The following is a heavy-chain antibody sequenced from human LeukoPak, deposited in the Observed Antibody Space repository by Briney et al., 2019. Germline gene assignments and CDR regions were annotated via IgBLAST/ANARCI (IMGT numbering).Heavy chain of an antibody. CDR2: ISYDGSNK. Sequence: GGSLRLSCAASGFTFSSYGMHWVRQAPGKGLEWVAVISYDGSNKYYADSVKGRFTISRDNSKNTLYLQMNSLRAEDTAVYYCAKEDSGGSDYWGQGTLVTISS. CDR3: AKEDSGGSDY. V-gene: IGHV3-30*18. D-gene: IGHD1-26*01. J-gene: IGHJ4*02. CDR1: GFTFSSYG.